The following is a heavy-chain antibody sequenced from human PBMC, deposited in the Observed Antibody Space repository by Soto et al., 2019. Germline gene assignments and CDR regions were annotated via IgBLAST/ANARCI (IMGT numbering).Heavy chain of an antibody. V-gene: IGHV3-7*01. CDR1: KFTCGNYW. J-gene: IGHJ1*01. CDR3: AKTGSSTNFQP. Sequence: GGSRRLSCAASKFTCGNYWMRWVRQAPGKGLEWVANIKQDGSEKYYMDSVKGRFTVSRDNAKNSLYLQMNSLRAEDTAVYYCAKTGSSTNFQPWCQGTLVNVSS. D-gene: IGHD2-2*01. CDR2: IKQDGSEK.